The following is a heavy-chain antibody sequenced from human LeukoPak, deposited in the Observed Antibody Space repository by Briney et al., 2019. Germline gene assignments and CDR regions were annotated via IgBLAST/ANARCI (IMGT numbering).Heavy chain of an antibody. Sequence: PGGSLRLSCAASGFTFSSYSMNWVRQAPGKGLEWVSYISSRSNTIYYADSVKGRFTISRDNAKNSLYLQMNSLRAEDSAVYYCARDRIVGATPWGQGTLVTVSS. CDR1: GFTFSSYS. CDR2: ISSRSNTI. D-gene: IGHD1-26*01. J-gene: IGHJ5*02. CDR3: ARDRIVGATP. V-gene: IGHV3-48*01.